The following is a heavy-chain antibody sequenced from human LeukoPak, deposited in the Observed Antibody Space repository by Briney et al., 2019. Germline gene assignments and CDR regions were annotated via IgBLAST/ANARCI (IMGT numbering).Heavy chain of an antibody. D-gene: IGHD3-10*01. CDR3: ARVGDYGSGFDF. CDR1: GFTFSSYW. Sequence: GGSLRLSCAASGFTFSSYWMHWVRQGPGKGLVWVSRFLSDGSRTTYADSVKGRFTISGDNAKNTLYLQMNSLRAEDTAVYYCARVGDYGSGFDFWGQGTRVTVSS. V-gene: IGHV3-74*01. CDR2: FLSDGSRT. J-gene: IGHJ4*02.